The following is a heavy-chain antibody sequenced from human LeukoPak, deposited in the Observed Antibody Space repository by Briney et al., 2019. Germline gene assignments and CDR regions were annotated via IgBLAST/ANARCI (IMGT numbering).Heavy chain of an antibody. D-gene: IGHD1-26*01. V-gene: IGHV1-24*01. Sequence: ASVKVSCKVSGYTLTELSLHWVRQAPGKGLEWMGGLDPEDGEMIYSQKFQGRVTMTEDTSTDIAYMEMSSLRSEDTAVYYCATGRTKWDLLSYWGQGTLVTVSS. CDR2: LDPEDGEM. CDR1: GYTLTELS. J-gene: IGHJ4*02. CDR3: ATGRTKWDLLSY.